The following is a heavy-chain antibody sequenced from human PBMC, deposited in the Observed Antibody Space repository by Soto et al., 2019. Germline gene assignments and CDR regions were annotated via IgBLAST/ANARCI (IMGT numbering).Heavy chain of an antibody. CDR1: GFTVSNNY. CDR3: ARVKGDGYKYSDY. CDR2: IYSGVST. J-gene: IGHJ4*02. D-gene: IGHD5-12*01. V-gene: IGHV3-66*01. Sequence: EVQLVESGGGLVQPGGSLRLSCAASGFTVSNNYMSWVRQAPGKGLEWVSIIYSGVSTYYADSVKGRFTISRDNSKNTVYLQMNSLRAEDTAVYYCARVKGDGYKYSDYWGQGTLVTVSS.